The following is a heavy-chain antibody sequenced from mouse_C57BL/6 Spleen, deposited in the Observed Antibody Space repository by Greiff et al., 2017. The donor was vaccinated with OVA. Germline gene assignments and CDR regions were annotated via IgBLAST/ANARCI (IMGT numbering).Heavy chain of an antibody. V-gene: IGHV1-69*01. Sequence: QVQLQQSGAELVMPGASVKLSCKASGYTFTSYWMHWVKQRPGQGLEWIGEIDPSDSYTNYNQKFKGKSTLTVDKSSSTAYMQLSSLTSEDSAVYYCARRGAMITRYCDVWGTGTTVTVSS. CDR1: GYTFTSYW. CDR3: ARRGAMITRYCDV. D-gene: IGHD2-4*01. J-gene: IGHJ1*03. CDR2: IDPSDSYT.